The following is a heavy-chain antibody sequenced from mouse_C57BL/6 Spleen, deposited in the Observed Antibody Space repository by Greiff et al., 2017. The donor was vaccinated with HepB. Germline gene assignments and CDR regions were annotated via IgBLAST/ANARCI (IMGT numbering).Heavy chain of an antibody. Sequence: VQLVESGAELVKPGASVKISCKASGYAFSSYWMNWVKQRPGKGLEWIGQIYPGDGDTNYNGKFKGKATLTADKSPSTAYMQLSSLTSEDSAVYFCARHGYRAMDYWGQGTSVTVSS. J-gene: IGHJ4*01. D-gene: IGHD2-14*01. CDR3: ARHGYRAMDY. CDR2: IYPGDGDT. CDR1: GYAFSSYW. V-gene: IGHV1-80*01.